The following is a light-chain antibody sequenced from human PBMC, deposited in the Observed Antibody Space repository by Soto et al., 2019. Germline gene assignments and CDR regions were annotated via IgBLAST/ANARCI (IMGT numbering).Light chain of an antibody. V-gene: IGKV1-39*01. CDR2: AAY. Sequence: DIQMTQSPSSLSTSVGDRVTITCRASQYINNYLNWYQQKPGKAPKLLIFAAYNLQSGVPSRFSGSGSGTDFTLTISSLQPEDFANYYCQQYDTYFRYTFGQGTKLDIK. CDR3: QQYDTYFRYT. CDR1: QYINNY. J-gene: IGKJ2*01.